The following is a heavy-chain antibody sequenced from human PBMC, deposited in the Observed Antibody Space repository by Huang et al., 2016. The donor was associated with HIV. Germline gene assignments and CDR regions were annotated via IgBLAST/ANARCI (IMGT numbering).Heavy chain of an antibody. J-gene: IGHJ4*02. V-gene: IGHV3-53*01. CDR1: GFTVSTNY. CDR2: IYSGGTT. CDR3: AKEGDTGAALGY. D-gene: IGHD2-8*02. Sequence: EVQLVESGGGLIQPGGSLRLSFAASGFTVSTNYMTWVRQAPGRGLEWVSLIYSGGTTYYPDSVKGRFTISRDDSENTLYLHMTSLRAGDTAVYYCAKEGDTGAALGYWGQGTLVTVS.